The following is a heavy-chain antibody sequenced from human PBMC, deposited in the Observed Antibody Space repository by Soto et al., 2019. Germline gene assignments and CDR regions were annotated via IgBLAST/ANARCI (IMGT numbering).Heavy chain of an antibody. CDR1: GYIFVNYV. D-gene: IGHD3-16*02. Sequence: QVQLVQSGDEMKKPGASVRDSCKASGYIFVNYVIAGVRQAPGQGLEWMGWISPYTGDTLSARKVQGRLTMTTDTSTSTVYMDLGRLTSDDTAVYSCAMVDNIVTPTPPDVWGQGTTVSVSS. V-gene: IGHV1-18*01. J-gene: IGHJ6*02. CDR2: ISPYTGDT. CDR3: AMVDNIVTPTPPDV.